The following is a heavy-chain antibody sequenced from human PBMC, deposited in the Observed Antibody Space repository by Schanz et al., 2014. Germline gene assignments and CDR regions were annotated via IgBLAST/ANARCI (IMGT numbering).Heavy chain of an antibody. D-gene: IGHD2-15*01. J-gene: IGHJ6*02. CDR1: GITFSSHS. CDR2: INSVGSNT. V-gene: IGHV3-74*01. CDR3: ARDFLLEQLGYSHYYYAMDV. Sequence: EVQLVESGGGLVQPGGSLRLSCAASGITFSSHSFNWVRQDPGKGLVWVARINSVGSNTDYADSVTGRLTISRDDAKKSMYLQMNNLRAEDTAVYYCARDFLLEQLGYSHYYYAMDVWGQGTTVTVSS.